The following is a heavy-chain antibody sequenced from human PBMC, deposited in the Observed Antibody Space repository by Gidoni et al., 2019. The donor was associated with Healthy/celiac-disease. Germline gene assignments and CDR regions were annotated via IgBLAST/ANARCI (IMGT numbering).Heavy chain of an antibody. Sequence: EVQLVESGGGLVQPGGSLRLSCAASGFTFSSSGIGWGRQAPGKGLEWVANIKQDGSEKYYVDSVKGRFTISRDNAKNSLYLQMNSLRAEDTAVYYCAREPPAGSPPLPGPWYFDLWGRGTLVTVSS. J-gene: IGHJ2*01. CDR3: AREPPAGSPPLPGPWYFDL. V-gene: IGHV3-7*01. CDR1: GFTFSSSG. CDR2: IKQDGSEK. D-gene: IGHD2-15*01.